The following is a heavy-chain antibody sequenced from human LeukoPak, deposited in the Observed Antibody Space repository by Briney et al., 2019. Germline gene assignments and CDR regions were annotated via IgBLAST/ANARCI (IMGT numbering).Heavy chain of an antibody. CDR1: GFTFSSYE. J-gene: IGHJ4*02. CDR3: AKVAGYGAAAGTFHFDY. CDR2: ISSSGSTI. D-gene: IGHD6-13*01. V-gene: IGHV3-48*03. Sequence: GGSLRLSCAASGFTFSSYEMNWVRQAPGKGLEWVSYISSSGSTIYYADSVKGRFTISRDNAKTSLYLQMNSQRAEDTAVYYCAKVAGYGAAAGTFHFDYWGQGTLVTVSS.